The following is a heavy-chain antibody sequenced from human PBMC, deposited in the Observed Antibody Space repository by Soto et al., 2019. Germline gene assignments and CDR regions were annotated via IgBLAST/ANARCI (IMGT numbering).Heavy chain of an antibody. CDR1: GFTFSSYA. CDR3: AKDRWVRYSSGWTKGVDY. D-gene: IGHD6-19*01. Sequence: GGSLRLSCAASGFTFSSYAMSWVRQAPGKGLEWVSAISGSGGSTYYADSVKGRFTISRDNSKNTLYLQMNSLRAEDTAVYYCAKDRWVRYSSGWTKGVDYWGQGTLVTVSS. CDR2: ISGSGGST. V-gene: IGHV3-23*01. J-gene: IGHJ4*02.